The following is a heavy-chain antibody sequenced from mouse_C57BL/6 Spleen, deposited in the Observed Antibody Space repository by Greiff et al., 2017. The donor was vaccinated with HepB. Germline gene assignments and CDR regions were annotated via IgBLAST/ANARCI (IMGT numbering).Heavy chain of an antibody. D-gene: IGHD1-1*01. V-gene: IGHV1-78*01. Sequence: QVQLQQSDAELVKPGASVKISCKVSGYTFTDHTIHWMKQRPEQGLEWIGYIYPRDGSTKYNEKFKGKATLTADKSSSTAYMQLNSLTSEDSAVYFCARDEDYYGSSYVDFDYWGQGTTLTVSS. CDR1: GYTFTDHT. CDR3: ARDEDYYGSSYVDFDY. CDR2: IYPRDGST. J-gene: IGHJ2*01.